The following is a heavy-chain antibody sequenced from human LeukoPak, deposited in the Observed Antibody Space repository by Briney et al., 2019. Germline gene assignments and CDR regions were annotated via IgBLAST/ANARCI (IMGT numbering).Heavy chain of an antibody. V-gene: IGHV3-30*04. CDR1: GFTFSSYA. CDR2: ISYDGSNK. D-gene: IGHD5-12*01. Sequence: PGRSLRLSCASSGFTFSSYAMHGVRQAPGKGLEWVAVISYDGSNKYYADSVKGRFTISRDNSKNTLYLQMNSLRAEDTAVYYCARDQSDIVATTYYYYYYGMDVWGKGTTVTVSS. CDR3: ARDQSDIVATTYYYYYYGMDV. J-gene: IGHJ6*04.